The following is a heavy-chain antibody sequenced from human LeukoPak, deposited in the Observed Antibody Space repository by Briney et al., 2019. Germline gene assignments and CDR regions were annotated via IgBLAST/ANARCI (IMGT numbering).Heavy chain of an antibody. Sequence: SVTLSLTCAVYGGSFSGYYWSWIRQPPGKGLEWIGEINHSGSTNFNPSLKSRVTISVDTSKNQFSLKLSSVTAADTAVYYCARWVTGLDYWGQGTLVTVSS. D-gene: IGHD2-21*02. V-gene: IGHV4-34*01. CDR3: ARWVTGLDY. CDR1: GGSFSGYY. J-gene: IGHJ4*02. CDR2: INHSGST.